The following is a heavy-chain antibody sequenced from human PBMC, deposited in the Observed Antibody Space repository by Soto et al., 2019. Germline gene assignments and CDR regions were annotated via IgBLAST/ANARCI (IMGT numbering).Heavy chain of an antibody. D-gene: IGHD4-17*01. CDR1: GFTVSSYG. V-gene: IGHV3-30-3*01. CDR2: ISYDGSNK. CDR3: ARDMTTAPYYYYYYGMDV. J-gene: IGHJ6*02. Sequence: GGSLRRSCAACGFTVSSYGRHWVRQAPGKGLEWVAVISYDGSNKYYADSVKGRFTISRDNSKNTLYLQMNSLRAEDTAVYYCARDMTTAPYYYYYYGMDVWGQGTTVTVSS.